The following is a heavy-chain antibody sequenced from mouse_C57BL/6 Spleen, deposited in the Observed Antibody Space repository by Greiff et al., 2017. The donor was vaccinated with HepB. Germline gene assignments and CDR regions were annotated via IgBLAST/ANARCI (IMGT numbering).Heavy chain of an antibody. CDR2: IYPGSGST. J-gene: IGHJ4*01. Sequence: QVQLQQPGAELVKPGASVKMSCKASGYTFTSYWITWVKQRPGQGLEWIGDIYPGSGSTNYNEKFKSKATLTLETSSSTAYMQLSSLTSEDSAVYYCAIYGSSPYYYAMDYWGQGTSVTVSS. V-gene: IGHV1-55*01. CDR1: GYTFTSYW. CDR3: AIYGSSPYYYAMDY. D-gene: IGHD1-1*01.